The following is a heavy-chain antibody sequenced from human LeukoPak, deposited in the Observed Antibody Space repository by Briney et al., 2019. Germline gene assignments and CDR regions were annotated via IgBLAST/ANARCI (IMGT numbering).Heavy chain of an antibody. CDR1: GFTFSDYY. CDR3: ARRAGAYSHPYDY. Sequence: GGSLRLSCAASGFTFSDYYMSWIRQAPEKGLEWVSYISSSGSTIYYADSVKGRFTISRDNAKNSLYLQMNSLRAEDTAMYYCARRAGAYSHPYDYWGQGTLVTVSS. J-gene: IGHJ4*02. CDR2: ISSSGSTI. D-gene: IGHD4/OR15-4a*01. V-gene: IGHV3-11*04.